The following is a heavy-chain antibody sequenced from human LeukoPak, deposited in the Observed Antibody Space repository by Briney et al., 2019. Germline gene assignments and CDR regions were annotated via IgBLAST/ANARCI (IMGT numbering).Heavy chain of an antibody. D-gene: IGHD6-19*01. J-gene: IGHJ4*02. V-gene: IGHV3-23*01. CDR3: AKEGTGWSIYDY. CDR2: IGYGGSDT. Sequence: GGSLRLSCTVSGFTLSSYEMTWFRQAPGKGLEWVSSIGYGGSDTHYADSVKGRFTISRGNSKNTLSLHMNSLRAEDTAIYYCAKEGTGWSIYDYWGQGTLVTVSS. CDR1: GFTLSSYE.